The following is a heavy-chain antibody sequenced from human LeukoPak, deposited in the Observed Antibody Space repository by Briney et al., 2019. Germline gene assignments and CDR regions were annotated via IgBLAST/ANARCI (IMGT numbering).Heavy chain of an antibody. V-gene: IGHV1-2*06. Sequence: GASVKVSCKASGYTFTGYYMHWVRQAPGQGLEWMGRINPNSGGTNYAQKFQGRVTMTRDTSISTAYMELSRLRSDDTAVYYCARVERLREGLTFDYWGQGTLSPSPQ. D-gene: IGHD6-25*01. CDR2: INPNSGGT. CDR1: GYTFTGYY. CDR3: ARVERLREGLTFDY. J-gene: IGHJ4*02.